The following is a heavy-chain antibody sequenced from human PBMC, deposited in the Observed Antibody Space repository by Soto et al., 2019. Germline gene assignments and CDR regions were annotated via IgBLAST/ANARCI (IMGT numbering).Heavy chain of an antibody. Sequence: PGGSLRLSCAASGFTFSSYGMHWVRQAPGKGLEWVAVISYDGSNKYYADSVKGRFTISRDNSKNTLYLQMNSLRSEDTAVYYCARDNPPSIATPGGYYGMDVWGQGTTVTVSS. D-gene: IGHD6-6*01. CDR1: GFTFSSYG. CDR2: ISYDGSNK. CDR3: ARDNPPSIATPGGYYGMDV. V-gene: IGHV3-30*03. J-gene: IGHJ6*02.